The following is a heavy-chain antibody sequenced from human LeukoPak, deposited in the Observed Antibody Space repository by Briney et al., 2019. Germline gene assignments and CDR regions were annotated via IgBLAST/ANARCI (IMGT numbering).Heavy chain of an antibody. Sequence: PGGSLRLSCAASGSTVNNNYMNWVRQAPGKGLEWVSALYIGGNTYYADSVRGRFTIPRDNSKNTLYLQMNSLRAEDTAIYYCMTAAGYNFGQYWGQGTLVAVSS. J-gene: IGHJ4*02. CDR1: GSTVNNNY. CDR3: MTAAGYNFGQY. CDR2: LYIGGNT. D-gene: IGHD5-18*01. V-gene: IGHV3-53*01.